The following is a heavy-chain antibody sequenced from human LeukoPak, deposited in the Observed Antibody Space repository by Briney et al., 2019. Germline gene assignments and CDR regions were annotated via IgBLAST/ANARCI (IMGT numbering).Heavy chain of an antibody. CDR1: GYTFSTYG. CDR3: ARPASSSWGIDF. J-gene: IGHJ4*02. CDR2: IVPYNGNT. Sequence: GASVKVSSKASGYTFSTYGITWVRQAPGQGLEWMGWIVPYNGNTNYAQKFQGSITMSTDTSTSTAYMDLRSLTSDDMAVYYCARPASSSWGIDFWGQGTLVTVSS. V-gene: IGHV1-18*03. D-gene: IGHD6-13*01.